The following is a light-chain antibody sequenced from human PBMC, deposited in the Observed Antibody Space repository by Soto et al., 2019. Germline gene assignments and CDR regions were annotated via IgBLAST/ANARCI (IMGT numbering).Light chain of an antibody. CDR1: QRISSN. CDR2: DAS. J-gene: IGKJ2*01. V-gene: IGKV3-15*01. CDR3: QQYKDWPPYT. Sequence: EILMTQSQATLSFSPGERATLSCRASQRISSNVAWYQQKPGQAPRLLLYDASTRATGVPARFSGGGSGTEFTLTISSLQSEDFAVYFCQQYKDWPPYTFGQGTKLEIK.